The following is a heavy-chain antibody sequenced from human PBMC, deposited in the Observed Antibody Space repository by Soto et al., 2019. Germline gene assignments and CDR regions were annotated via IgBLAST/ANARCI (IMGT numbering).Heavy chain of an antibody. CDR1: GGSISSGGYY. V-gene: IGHV4-31*01. CDR2: IYYSGST. CDR3: ARDQGAAAGDDAFDI. Sequence: LSLTCTVSGGSISSGGYYWSWIRQHPGKGLEWIGYIYYSGSTYYNPSLKSLLTISMDTSKNQFSLKLTSVTAADTAVYYCARDQGAAAGDDAFDIWGQGTMVTVSS. J-gene: IGHJ3*02. D-gene: IGHD6-13*01.